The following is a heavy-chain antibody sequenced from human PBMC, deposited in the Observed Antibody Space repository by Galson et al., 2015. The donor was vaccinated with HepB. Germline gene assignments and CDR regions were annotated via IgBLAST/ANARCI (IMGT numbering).Heavy chain of an antibody. CDR1: GFTFTSSA. Sequence: SVKVSCKASGFTFTSSAVQWVRQARGQRLEWIGWIVVGSGNTNYAQKFQERVTITRDMSTSTAYMELSSLRSEDTAVYYCTKDPSPGMATNQDYWGQGTLVTVSS. CDR3: TKDPSPGMATNQDY. D-gene: IGHD5-24*01. V-gene: IGHV1-58*01. J-gene: IGHJ4*02. CDR2: IVVGSGNT.